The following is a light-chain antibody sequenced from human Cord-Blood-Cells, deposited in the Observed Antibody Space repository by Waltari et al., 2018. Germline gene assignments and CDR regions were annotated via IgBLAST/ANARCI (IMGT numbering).Light chain of an antibody. Sequence: DIQMTQSPSSLSASVGDRVTITCRASQSIISYLNWYQQKPGKAPKLLIYAASSLQSGVPASFSGSGSGTDFTLTSSSLQPGDFATDYCQQSYSTPSPFGKGTRREMK. CDR2: AAS. J-gene: IGKJ5*01. V-gene: IGKV1-39*01. CDR3: QQSYSTPSP. CDR1: QSIISY.